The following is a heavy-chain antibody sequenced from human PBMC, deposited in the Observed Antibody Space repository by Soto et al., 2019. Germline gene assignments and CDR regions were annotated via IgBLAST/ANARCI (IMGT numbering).Heavy chain of an antibody. CDR2: IYHSGST. V-gene: IGHV4-30-2*01. CDR3: ASLGSAARRYYYYYGMDV. Sequence: SETLSHTCTVSGGTISSGGYYWSWIRQPPGKGLEWIGYIYHSGSTNYNPSLKSRVTISVDTSKNQFSLKLSSVTAADTAVYYCASLGSAARRYYYYYGMDVWGQGTTVTVSS. D-gene: IGHD2-15*01. CDR1: GGTISSGGYY. J-gene: IGHJ6*02.